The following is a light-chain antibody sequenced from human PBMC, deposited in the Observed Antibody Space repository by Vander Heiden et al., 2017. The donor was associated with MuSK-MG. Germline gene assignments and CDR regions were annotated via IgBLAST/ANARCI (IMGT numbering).Light chain of an antibody. J-gene: IGLJ3*02. CDR1: SSDVGGYDY. CDR2: DVS. CDR3: SSYTSSSTRV. Sequence: QSALTQPASVSGSPGQLIPISCPGTSSDVGGYDYVSWHQQHPGKAPKLMIYDVSDRPSGVSSRFSGSKSGNTASLTISGLQAEDEADYYCSSYTSSSTRVFGGGTKLTVL. V-gene: IGLV2-14*01.